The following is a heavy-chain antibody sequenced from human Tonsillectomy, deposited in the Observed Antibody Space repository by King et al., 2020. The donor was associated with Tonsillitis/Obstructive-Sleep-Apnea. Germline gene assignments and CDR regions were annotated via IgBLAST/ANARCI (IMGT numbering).Heavy chain of an antibody. D-gene: IGHD2-2*01. CDR3: AREGCSSTSCYDY. J-gene: IGHJ4*02. CDR2: ISSSGSTI. CDR1: GFTFSSYE. V-gene: IGHV3-48*03. Sequence: VQLVESGGGLVQPGGSLRLSCAASGFTFSSYEMNWVRQAPGKGLEWVSYISSSGSTIYYAESVKGRFTSSRDTAKNLLYLQMNSLRAEDTAVYYCAREGCSSTSCYDYWGQGTLVTVSS.